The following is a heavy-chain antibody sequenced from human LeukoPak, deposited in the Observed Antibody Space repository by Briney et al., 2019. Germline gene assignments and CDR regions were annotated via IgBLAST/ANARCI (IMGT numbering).Heavy chain of an antibody. CDR3: ARESDGSGWTNYFDY. CDR1: GGSFSGYY. Sequence: SETLSLTCAVYGGSFSGYYWSWIRQPPGKGLEWIGEINHSGSTNYNPSLKSRVTISVDTSKNQFSLKLSSVTAADTAVYYCARESDGSGWTNYFDYWGQGTLVTVSS. V-gene: IGHV4-34*01. D-gene: IGHD6-19*01. J-gene: IGHJ4*02. CDR2: INHSGST.